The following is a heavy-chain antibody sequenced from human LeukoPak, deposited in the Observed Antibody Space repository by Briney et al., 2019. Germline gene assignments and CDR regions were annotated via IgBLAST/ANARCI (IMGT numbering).Heavy chain of an antibody. CDR1: AFTFSDSE. Sequence: PGGSLRLSCVASAFTFSDSEMHWVRQTSGKGLEWLGRIRSKDNNYATAYATAVTGRITISRDDSKNTAYLQMNSLKTEDTAVYYCTRPLYDAFDLWGQGTTVTVSS. CDR2: IRSKDNNYAT. V-gene: IGHV3-73*01. J-gene: IGHJ3*01. CDR3: TRPLYDAFDL.